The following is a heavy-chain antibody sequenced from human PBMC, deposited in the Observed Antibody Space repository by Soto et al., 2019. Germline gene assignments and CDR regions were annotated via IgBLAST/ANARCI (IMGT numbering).Heavy chain of an antibody. CDR2: IIPIFGTP. J-gene: IGHJ4*02. D-gene: IGHD3-22*01. Sequence: QVQLVQSGAEVQKPGSSVKVSCKASGGTFSTSLISWVRQAPGQGLEWMGGIIPIFGTPNYAQKFQGRFTITADESTSTVYMELNSLRYEDTAMYYGARGYTDYDEHSYSFDSRGQGNQVTVPS. CDR1: GGTFSTSL. CDR3: ARGYTDYDEHSYSFDS. V-gene: IGHV1-69*01.